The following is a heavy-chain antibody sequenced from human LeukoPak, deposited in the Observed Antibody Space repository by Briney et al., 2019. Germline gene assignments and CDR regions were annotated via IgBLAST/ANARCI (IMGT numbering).Heavy chain of an antibody. CDR1: GFTFSSYS. D-gene: IGHD6-19*01. CDR2: ISSSSSYI. J-gene: IGHJ6*03. CDR3: ARDLRYSSGWSASGMDV. V-gene: IGHV3-21*04. Sequence: GGSLRLSCAASGFTFSSYSMNWVRQAPGKGLEWVSSISSSSSYIYYADSVKGRFTISRDNAKNSLYLQMNSLRSDDTAVYYCARDLRYSSGWSASGMDVWGKGTTVTISS.